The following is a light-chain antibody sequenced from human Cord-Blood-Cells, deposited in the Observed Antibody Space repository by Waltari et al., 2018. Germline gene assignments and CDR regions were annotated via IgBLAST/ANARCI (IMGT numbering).Light chain of an antibody. CDR2: GKN. V-gene: IGLV3-19*01. J-gene: IGLJ3*02. CDR1: RLRSYS. CDR3: NSRDSSGNHWV. Sequence: SSELTQAPAVSVALGQTFRNTCQGDRLRSYSARWYQQKPGQAPVLVIYGKNNRPSGIPDRFSGSSSGNTASLTITGAQAEDEADYYCNSRDSSGNHWVFGGGTKLTVL.